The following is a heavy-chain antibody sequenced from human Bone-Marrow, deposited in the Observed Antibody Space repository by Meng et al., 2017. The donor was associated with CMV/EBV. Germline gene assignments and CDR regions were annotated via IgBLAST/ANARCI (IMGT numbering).Heavy chain of an antibody. CDR2: INPSGGST. D-gene: IGHD2-2*01. CDR3: ASGDIVVVPAKGYGLDV. CDR1: GYTFTTYD. V-gene: IGHV1-46*01. Sequence: ASVKVSCKASGYTFTTYDMHWVRQAPGQGLEWMGIINPSGGSTSYAQKFQGRVTITRDTSTSTVYMELSSLRSEDTAVYYCASGDIVVVPAKGYGLDVWGQGTTVTVSS. J-gene: IGHJ6*02.